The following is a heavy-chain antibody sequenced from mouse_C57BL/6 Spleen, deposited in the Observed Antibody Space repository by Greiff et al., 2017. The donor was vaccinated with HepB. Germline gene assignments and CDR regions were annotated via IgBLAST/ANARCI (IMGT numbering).Heavy chain of an antibody. CDR3: ARKGYYGSRGLYYAMDY. Sequence: VQLQQSGPELVKPGASVKIPCKASGYTFTDYNMDWVKQSHGKSLEWIGDINPNNGGTIYNQKFKGKATLTVDKSSSTAYMELRSLTSEDTAVYYCARKGYYGSRGLYYAMDYWGQGTSVTVSS. J-gene: IGHJ4*01. D-gene: IGHD1-1*01. CDR1: GYTFTDYN. V-gene: IGHV1-18*01. CDR2: INPNNGGT.